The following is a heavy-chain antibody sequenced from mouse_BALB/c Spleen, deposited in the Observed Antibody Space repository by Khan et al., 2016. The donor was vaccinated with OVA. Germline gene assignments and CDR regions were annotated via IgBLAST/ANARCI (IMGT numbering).Heavy chain of an antibody. V-gene: IGHV14-3*02. Sequence: MQLEESGAELVKPGASVKLSCSASGFNIKDTYIHRMKQRPEQGLEWIGRFDPSNDDSKYGPKFQAKATLTADTSSNPAYLQLSSLTSEDTAVYYYATLYGNPFAFWGQGTMVSVSA. D-gene: IGHD2-1*01. CDR3: ATLYGNPFAF. CDR1: GFNIKDTY. CDR2: FDPSNDDS. J-gene: IGHJ3*01.